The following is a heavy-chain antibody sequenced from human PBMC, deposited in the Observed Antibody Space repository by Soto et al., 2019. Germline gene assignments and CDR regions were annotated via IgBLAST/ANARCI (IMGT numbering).Heavy chain of an antibody. Sequence: QVHLVESGGGVVQPGRSLRLSCAASGFTFSSSGMHWVRQAPGKGLEWVAIIWFDGSNKYYTDSVKGRFTISRDNSKNTLYLQMDSLRPEDTAVDYCARDGRRFSFGTKNFFGYWGQRTLVTVSS. J-gene: IGHJ4*02. CDR1: GFTFSSSG. V-gene: IGHV3-33*01. CDR3: ARDGRRFSFGTKNFFGY. CDR2: IWFDGSNK. D-gene: IGHD5-18*01.